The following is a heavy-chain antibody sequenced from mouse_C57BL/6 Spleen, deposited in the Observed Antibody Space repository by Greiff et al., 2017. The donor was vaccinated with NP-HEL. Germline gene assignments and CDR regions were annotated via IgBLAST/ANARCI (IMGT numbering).Heavy chain of an antibody. CDR3: ARQLRLRAMDY. CDR2: ISPGRGST. Sequence: QVQLQQPGAELVQPGASVKMSCPASGSTFTSSWLTWVQPRPGQGLELLVDISPGRGSTNYNAKFKSKATLTVDTSSSTAYMQLSSLTSEDSAVYYCARQLRLRAMDYWGQGTSVTVAS. V-gene: IGHV1-55*01. CDR1: GSTFTSSW. J-gene: IGHJ4*01. D-gene: IGHD3-2*02.